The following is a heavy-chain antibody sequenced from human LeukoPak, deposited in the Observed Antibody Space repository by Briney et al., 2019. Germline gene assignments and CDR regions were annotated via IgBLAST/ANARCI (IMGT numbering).Heavy chain of an antibody. D-gene: IGHD6-19*01. CDR2: IKQDGSEK. Sequence: GGSLRLSCAASGFTFSSYWMSWVRQAPGKGLEWVANIKQDGSEKYYVDSVKGRFTISRDNAKNSLYLQMNSLRAEDTAVYYCAKGQAVAGTDPWLCWGQGTLVTVSS. J-gene: IGHJ4*02. CDR1: GFTFSSYW. V-gene: IGHV3-7*01. CDR3: AKGQAVAGTDPWLC.